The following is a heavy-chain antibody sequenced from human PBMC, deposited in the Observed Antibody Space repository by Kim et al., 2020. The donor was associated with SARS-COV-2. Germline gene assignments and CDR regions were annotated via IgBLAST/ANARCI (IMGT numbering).Heavy chain of an antibody. CDR2: ISSSSSYI. J-gene: IGHJ3*02. D-gene: IGHD3-22*01. Sequence: GGSLRLSCAASGFTFSSYSMNWVRQAPGKGLEWVSSISSSSSYIYYADSVKGRFTISRDNAKNSLYLQMNSLRAEDTAVYYCAREIFYYDSSGIGTGAFDIWGQGTMVTVSS. CDR1: GFTFSSYS. CDR3: AREIFYYDSSGIGTGAFDI. V-gene: IGHV3-21*04.